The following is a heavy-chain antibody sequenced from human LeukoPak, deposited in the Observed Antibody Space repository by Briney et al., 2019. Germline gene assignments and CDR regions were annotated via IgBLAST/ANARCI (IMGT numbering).Heavy chain of an antibody. J-gene: IGHJ4*02. Sequence: GGSLRLSCAASGFTFSSYSVNWVRQAPGKGLEWVAVIWYDGSNKYYADSVKGRFTISRDNSKNTLYLQMNSLRAEDTAVYYCARAPTSYYYFDYWGQGTLVTVSS. D-gene: IGHD1-26*01. V-gene: IGHV3-33*08. CDR1: GFTFSSYS. CDR3: ARAPTSYYYFDY. CDR2: IWYDGSNK.